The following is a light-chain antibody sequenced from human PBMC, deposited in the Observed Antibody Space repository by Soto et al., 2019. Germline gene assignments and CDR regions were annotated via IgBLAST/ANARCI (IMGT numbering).Light chain of an antibody. CDR3: QHYDSLPIT. Sequence: EIVLTKSPVTLSLSPGERVTLSCRASQSVSSNLAWYQQKPGQAPRLLIYGASTRAAGLPARFSGSGSGTDFTLTISRLEPEDFAVFYCQHYDSLPITFGQGTRLEIK. CDR2: GAS. CDR1: QSVSSN. V-gene: IGKV3-20*01. J-gene: IGKJ5*01.